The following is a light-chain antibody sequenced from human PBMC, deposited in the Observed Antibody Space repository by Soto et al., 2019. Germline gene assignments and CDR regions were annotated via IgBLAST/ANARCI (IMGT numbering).Light chain of an antibody. CDR3: QHYHNLPFT. CDR2: DAA. CDR1: QDISNY. V-gene: IGKV1-33*01. Sequence: DIQMTRSPSSLSASVGDRVTITCQASQDISNYLSWYQQKPGKAPKLLIYDAANLQTGVPSRFSGGGSGTHFALTISSLQPEDIATYYCQHYHNLPFTFGPGTKVDV. J-gene: IGKJ3*01.